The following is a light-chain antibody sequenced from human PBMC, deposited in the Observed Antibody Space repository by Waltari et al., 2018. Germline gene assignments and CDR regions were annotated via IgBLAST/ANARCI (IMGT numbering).Light chain of an antibody. Sequence: QSGLTQPPSASGTPGQRVTISCSGSSSNIENYSVNWYQQLPGTAAKLLISRNNQRPSGVPDRFAGSKSGTSASLAISGLQSDDEGDYYCAAWDDSLGGPLFGGGTELTVL. CDR2: RNN. CDR1: SSNIENYS. J-gene: IGLJ2*01. CDR3: AAWDDSLGGPL. V-gene: IGLV1-44*01.